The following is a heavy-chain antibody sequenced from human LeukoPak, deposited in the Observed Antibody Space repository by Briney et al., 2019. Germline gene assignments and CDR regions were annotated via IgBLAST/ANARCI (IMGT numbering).Heavy chain of an antibody. CDR2: IIPIFGTA. CDR1: GGTFSSYA. J-gene: IGHJ4*02. CDR3: ARDIRGYSYGYSFDY. V-gene: IGHV1-69*13. Sequence: SVKVSCKASGGTFSSYAISWVRQAPGQGLEWMGGIIPIFGTANYAQKFQGRVTITADESTSTAYMELSSLRSEDTAVYYCARDIRGYSYGYSFDYWGQGTLVTVSS. D-gene: IGHD5-18*01.